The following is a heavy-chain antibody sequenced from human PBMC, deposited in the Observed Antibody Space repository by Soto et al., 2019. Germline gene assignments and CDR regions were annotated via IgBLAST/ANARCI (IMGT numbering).Heavy chain of an antibody. CDR2: IIPIFGTA. Sequence: QVQLVQSGAEVKKPGSSAKVSCKASGGTFSSYGISWVRQAPGQGLEWMGGIIPIFGTANYAQKFQGRVTITAEESTGKAYMELSSLRSEDTAVYYCARAAQPRDYYYGMDVWGQGTTVTVSS. CDR1: GGTFSSYG. V-gene: IGHV1-69*12. J-gene: IGHJ6*02. CDR3: ARAAQPRDYYYGMDV.